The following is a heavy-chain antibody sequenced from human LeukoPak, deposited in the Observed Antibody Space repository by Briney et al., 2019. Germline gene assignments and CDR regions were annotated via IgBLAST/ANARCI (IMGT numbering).Heavy chain of an antibody. CDR3: ARDKGYSSGWYPSYMDV. D-gene: IGHD6-19*01. CDR1: GGTFSSYA. CDR2: IIPIFGTA. Sequence: SVKVSCKASGGTFSSYAISWVRQAPGQGLEWMGGIIPIFGTANYAQKFQGRVTITADKSTSTAYMELSSLRSEDTAVYYCARDKGYSSGWYPSYMDVWGKGTTVTVSS. V-gene: IGHV1-69*06. J-gene: IGHJ6*03.